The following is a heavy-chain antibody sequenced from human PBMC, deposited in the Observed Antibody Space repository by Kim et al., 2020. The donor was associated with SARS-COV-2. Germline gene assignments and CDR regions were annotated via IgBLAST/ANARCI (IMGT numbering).Heavy chain of an antibody. J-gene: IGHJ4*02. CDR2: IYYSGST. D-gene: IGHD3-22*01. CDR3: ARFGLTYYYDSSGYSPHLVFFDY. Sequence: SETLSLTCTVSGGSISSGGYYWSWIRQHPGKGLEWIGYIYYSGSTYYNPSLKSRVTISVDTSKNQFSLKLSSVTAADTAVYYCARFGLTYYYDSSGYSPHLVFFDYWGQGTLVTVSS. CDR1: GGSISSGGYY. V-gene: IGHV4-31*03.